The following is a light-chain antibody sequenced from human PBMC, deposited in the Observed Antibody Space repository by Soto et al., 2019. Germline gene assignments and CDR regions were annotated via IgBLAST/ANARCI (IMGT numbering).Light chain of an antibody. CDR1: QSVSSY. J-gene: IGKJ3*01. CDR3: QQRSNWPPVFT. Sequence: EIVLTQSPATLSLSPGERATLSCRASQSVSSYLAWYQQKPGQAPRLPIYDASSRATGIPARFSGSGSGTDFTLTISSLEPEDFAVYYCQQRSNWPPVFTFGPGTKVDIK. CDR2: DAS. V-gene: IGKV3-11*01.